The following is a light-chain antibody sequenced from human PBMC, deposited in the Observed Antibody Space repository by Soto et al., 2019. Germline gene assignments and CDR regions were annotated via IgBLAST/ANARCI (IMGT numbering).Light chain of an antibody. CDR2: GAT. Sequence: EIVMTQSPATLSVSPGERATLSCRASQSFSILLAWYQQKPGQAPRLLIHGATTRATGIPARFSGSGSGTEFTLTISSLQSEDFAVYYCQQYNNWPRPFGQGSKVDI. V-gene: IGKV3-15*01. CDR3: QQYNNWPRP. CDR1: QSFSIL. J-gene: IGKJ1*01.